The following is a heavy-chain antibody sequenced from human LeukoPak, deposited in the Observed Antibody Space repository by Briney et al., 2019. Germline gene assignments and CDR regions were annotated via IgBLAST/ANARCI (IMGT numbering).Heavy chain of an antibody. CDR3: ARGSDWFDP. J-gene: IGHJ5*02. Sequence: PSGTLSLTCTVSAVSITDYYWNWIRQPPGKGLEWIGYIYYSGSTSYNPSLKSRLTISIETSKSQFSLKLHSVTAADTAVYYCARGSDWFDPWGQGTLVTVSS. CDR1: AVSITDYY. D-gene: IGHD6-19*01. CDR2: IYYSGST. V-gene: IGHV4-59*01.